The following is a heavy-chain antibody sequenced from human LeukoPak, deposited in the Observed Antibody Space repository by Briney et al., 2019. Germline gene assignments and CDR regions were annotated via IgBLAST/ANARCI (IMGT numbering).Heavy chain of an antibody. J-gene: IGHJ4*02. V-gene: IGHV4-59*01. CDR2: IYYSGNT. CDR3: ARGECSGGSCYFAPVDY. CDR1: GGSINNYY. D-gene: IGHD2-15*01. Sequence: SETLSLTCTVSGGSINNYYWSWIRQPPGKGLEWIGYIYYSGNTNYNPSLKSRVTISVDTSKNQFSLKLSSVTAADTAVYYCARGECSGGSCYFAPVDYWGQGTLVTVSS.